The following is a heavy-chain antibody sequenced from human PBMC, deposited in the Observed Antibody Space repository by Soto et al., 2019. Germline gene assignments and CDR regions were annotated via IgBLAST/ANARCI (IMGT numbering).Heavy chain of an antibody. CDR3: ARPLTFGGVIVMNDAFDI. CDR1: GFTFSSYS. CDR2: ISSSSSTI. Sequence: GGSLRLSCAASGFTFSSYSMNWVRQAPGKGLEWVSYISSSSSTIYYADSVKGRFTISRDNAKNSLYLQMNSLRAEDTAVYYYARPLTFGGVIVMNDAFDIWGQGTMVTVSS. D-gene: IGHD3-16*02. J-gene: IGHJ3*02. V-gene: IGHV3-48*01.